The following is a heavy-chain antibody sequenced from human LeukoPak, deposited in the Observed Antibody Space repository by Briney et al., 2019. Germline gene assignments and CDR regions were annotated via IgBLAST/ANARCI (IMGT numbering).Heavy chain of an antibody. D-gene: IGHD6-13*01. J-gene: IGHJ4*02. CDR1: GFTFSSYE. V-gene: IGHV3-48*03. CDR3: ARDPGIAAAGTEGHFDS. CDR2: ISSSGSTI. Sequence: GGSLRLSCAASGFTFSSYEMNWVRQAPGKGLEWVSYISSSGSTIYYADSVKGRFTISRDNAKNSLYLQMNSLRAEDTAVYYCARDPGIAAAGTEGHFDSWGQGTPVTVSS.